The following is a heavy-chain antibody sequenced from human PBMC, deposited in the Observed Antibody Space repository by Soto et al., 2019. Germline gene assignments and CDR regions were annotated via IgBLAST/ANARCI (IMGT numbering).Heavy chain of an antibody. D-gene: IGHD4-17*01. V-gene: IGHV4-30-2*01. CDR2: TYHSGNA. Sequence: QLQLQESGSGLVKPSQTLSLTCTVPGGSIRTGGYSWCWMRQPPGKGLEWIGDTYHSGNAYYNPSLKSRVAISVDGSKNQFSLKVSSVTAAGTAVYYCAREDYGDYGGYFDYWGQGSLFTVSS. CDR1: GGSIRTGGYS. J-gene: IGHJ4*02. CDR3: AREDYGDYGGYFDY.